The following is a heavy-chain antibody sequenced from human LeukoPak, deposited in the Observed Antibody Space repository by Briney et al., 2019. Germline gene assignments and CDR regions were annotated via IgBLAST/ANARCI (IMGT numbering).Heavy chain of an antibody. Sequence: KPSETLSLTCTVSGGSISSGGYYWSWIRQHPGKGLEWIGYIYYSGSTNYNPSLKSRVTISVDTSKNQFSLKLSSVTAADTAVYYCAREKSSGWFGGPLEYYFDYWGQGTLVTVSS. CDR3: AREKSSGWFGGPLEYYFDY. D-gene: IGHD3-10*01. CDR2: IYYSGST. CDR1: GGSISSGGYY. J-gene: IGHJ4*02. V-gene: IGHV4-61*08.